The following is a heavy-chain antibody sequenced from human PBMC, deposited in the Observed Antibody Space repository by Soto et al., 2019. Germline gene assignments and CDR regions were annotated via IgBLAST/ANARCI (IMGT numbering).Heavy chain of an antibody. D-gene: IGHD3-10*01. Sequence: SETLSLTCTVSGDSISSNNYYWGWIRQPPGKGLEWIGNMYHSGNTYYNPSLKSRVTISVDTSKNQFSLKLSSVTAADTAVYYCARRYGSAFDIWGQGTMVTVSS. CDR1: GDSISSNNYY. J-gene: IGHJ3*02. CDR2: MYHSGNT. CDR3: ARRYGSAFDI. V-gene: IGHV4-39*07.